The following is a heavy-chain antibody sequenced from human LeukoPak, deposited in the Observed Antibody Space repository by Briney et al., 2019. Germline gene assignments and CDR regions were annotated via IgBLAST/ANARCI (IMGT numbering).Heavy chain of an antibody. CDR1: GFTLSSYA. CDR2: ISGSGGST. Sequence: GGSLRLSCAASGFTLSSYAMSWLRQAPGKGLEWVSAISGSGGSTYYADSVKGRFTIARDNSKNTLYLQMNSLRAEDTAVYYCAKAPDYYGSGRRGYWGQGTLVTVSS. CDR3: AKAPDYYGSGRRGY. J-gene: IGHJ4*02. D-gene: IGHD3-10*01. V-gene: IGHV3-23*01.